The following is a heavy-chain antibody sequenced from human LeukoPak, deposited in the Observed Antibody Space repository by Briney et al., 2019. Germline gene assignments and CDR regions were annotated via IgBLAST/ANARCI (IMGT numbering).Heavy chain of an antibody. CDR1: GGSTTGYF. CDR2: GYYKGDT. V-gene: IGHV4-59*08. J-gene: IGHJ3*01. CDR3: ARHVTVTYDAFDL. Sequence: SETLSLTCSVSGGSTTGYFWTWIRQPPGKGPEWIGYGYYKGDTSYSPSLDSRVSISVDTSKKQFSLKLNSVTAADTAMYYCARHVTVTYDAFDLWGQGTMVTVSS. D-gene: IGHD4-11*01.